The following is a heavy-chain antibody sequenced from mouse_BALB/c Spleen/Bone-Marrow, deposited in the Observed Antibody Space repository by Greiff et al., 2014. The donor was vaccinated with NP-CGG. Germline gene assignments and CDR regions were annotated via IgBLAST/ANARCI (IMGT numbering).Heavy chain of an antibody. V-gene: IGHV1S29*02. CDR2: IYPYNGGT. CDR1: GYTFTDYN. CDR3: AREGGYYDAMDY. J-gene: IGHJ4*01. D-gene: IGHD2-2*01. Sequence: QLQQSGPELVKPGASVKISCKASGYTFTDYNMQWVKQSHGKSLEWIGYIYPYNGGTGYNQKFRSKATLTVDSSSSTAYMELRSLTSEDSAVYYCAREGGYYDAMDYWGQGTSVTVSS.